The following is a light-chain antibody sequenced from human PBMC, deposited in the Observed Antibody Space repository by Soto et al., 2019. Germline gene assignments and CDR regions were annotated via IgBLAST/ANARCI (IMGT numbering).Light chain of an antibody. V-gene: IGKV1-39*01. Sequence: DIQMTQSPSSLSASVGDTVTITCRASQSISVHLNWYQQKPGKVPKLLIYAASNLHSGVPSRCSGSGSETDCALTISSLQPEDFATYYCQQSFITPYTVGRGTRLEIK. CDR3: QQSFITPYT. J-gene: IGKJ2*01. CDR1: QSISVH. CDR2: AAS.